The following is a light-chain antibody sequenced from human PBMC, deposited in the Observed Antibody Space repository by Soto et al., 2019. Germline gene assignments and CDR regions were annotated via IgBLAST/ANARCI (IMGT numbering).Light chain of an antibody. J-gene: IGLJ2*01. CDR1: KIGSKN. CDR3: QVWGSDTAV. V-gene: IGLV3-9*01. Sequence: ALGQTASIACGGNKIGSKNVHWYQQKPGQAPTLVIYRDTKRPSGIPERFSASNSGNTATLTITRVEAGDEADYYCQVWGSDTAVFGGGTKLTVL. CDR2: RDT.